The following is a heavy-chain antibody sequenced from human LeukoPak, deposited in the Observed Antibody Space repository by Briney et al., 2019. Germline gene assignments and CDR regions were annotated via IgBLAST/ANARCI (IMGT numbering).Heavy chain of an antibody. D-gene: IGHD2-2*01. J-gene: IGHJ4*02. CDR3: ARSPYCSSTSCYYFDY. CDR2: IKQDGSEK. V-gene: IGHV3-7*01. Sequence: GGSLRLSCAISGLTSICNSMNWVRQAPGKGLEWVANIKQDGSEKYYVDSVKGRFTISRDNAKNSLYLQMNSLRAEDTAVYYCARSPYCSSTSCYYFDYWGQGTLVTVSS. CDR1: GLTSICNS.